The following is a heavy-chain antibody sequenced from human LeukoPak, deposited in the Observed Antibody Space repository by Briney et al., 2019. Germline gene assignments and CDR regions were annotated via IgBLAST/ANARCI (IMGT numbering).Heavy chain of an antibody. D-gene: IGHD6-13*01. J-gene: IGHJ1*01. CDR2: IYYSGST. Sequence: PSETLSLTCTVSGGSISSYYWSWIRQPPGKGLEWIGYIYYSGSTNYNPSLKSRVTISVDTSKNQFSLKLSSVTAADTAVYYCASQPLSIAAAVSWGQGTLVTVS. V-gene: IGHV4-59*08. CDR1: GGSISSYY. CDR3: ASQPLSIAAAVS.